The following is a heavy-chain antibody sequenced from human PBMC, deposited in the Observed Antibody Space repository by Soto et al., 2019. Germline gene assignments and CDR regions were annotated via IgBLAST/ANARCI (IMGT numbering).Heavy chain of an antibody. D-gene: IGHD4-4*01. Sequence: QVQLVQSGAEVKKPGSSVKVSCKASGGTFSSHAISWVRQAPGQGLEWMGGIIPIFSTANYAQKFQGRVTITADESTSTAYKELSSLRSEDTAVYYCARDGGVYDYSPFDYWGQGTLVTVSS. CDR1: GGTFSSHA. CDR3: ARDGGVYDYSPFDY. J-gene: IGHJ4*02. V-gene: IGHV1-69*12. CDR2: IIPIFSTA.